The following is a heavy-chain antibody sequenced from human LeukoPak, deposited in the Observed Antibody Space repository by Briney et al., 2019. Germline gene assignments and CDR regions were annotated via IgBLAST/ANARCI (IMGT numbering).Heavy chain of an antibody. V-gene: IGHV3-74*01. CDR1: GFSFSSSW. J-gene: IGHJ4*02. D-gene: IGHD4-17*01. CDR3: TTVDYGDLTPAASSDY. Sequence: PGGSLRLSCAASGFSFSSSWMHWVRQAPGKGLVWVSRINSDGSTTNYADSVKGRFTISRDNAKNTLYLQMNSLRAEDTAVYYCTTVDYGDLTPAASSDYWGQGTLVTVSS. CDR2: INSDGSTT.